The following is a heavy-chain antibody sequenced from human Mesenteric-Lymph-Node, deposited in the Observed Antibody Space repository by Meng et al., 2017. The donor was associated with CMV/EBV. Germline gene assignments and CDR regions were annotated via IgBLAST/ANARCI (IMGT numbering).Heavy chain of an antibody. CDR1: GGSFSGYY. CDR2: INHSGST. Sequence: SETLSLTCAVYGGSFSGYYWSWIRQPPGKGLEWIGEINHSGSTNYNPSLKSRVTTSVDTSKNQFSLKLSSVTAADTAVYYCASYCSGGSCYQDPLDYWGQGTLVTVSS. CDR3: ASYCSGGSCYQDPLDY. J-gene: IGHJ4*02. V-gene: IGHV4-34*01. D-gene: IGHD2-15*01.